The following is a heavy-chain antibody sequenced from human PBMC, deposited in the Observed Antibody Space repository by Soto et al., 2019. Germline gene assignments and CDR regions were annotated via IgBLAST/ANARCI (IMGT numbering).Heavy chain of an antibody. CDR1: GFTFSSYA. D-gene: IGHD5-12*01. Sequence: GGSLRLSCSASGFTFSSYAMHWVRQAPGKGLEYVSGVRGNGDPPFYADSVKGRFTISRDNSKNTLYLQISSLSADDTAVYYCVKSRGGNNFDFFDWGQGALVTVSS. CDR2: VRGNGDPP. V-gene: IGHV3-64D*06. CDR3: VKSRGGNNFDFFD. J-gene: IGHJ4*02.